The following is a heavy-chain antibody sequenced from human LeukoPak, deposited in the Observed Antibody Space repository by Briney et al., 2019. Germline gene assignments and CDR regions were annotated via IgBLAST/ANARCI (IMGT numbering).Heavy chain of an antibody. CDR2: ISGGPGTT. CDR3: WPSHYYGSGRDAFEV. V-gene: IGHV3-23*01. CDR1: GFTFTSYS. J-gene: IGHJ3*01. D-gene: IGHD3-10*01. Sequence: RGSLRLSCAASGFTFTSYSMAWVRQAPGKGLEWVSTISGGPGTTYYADSVKGRLTISRDNFSNMAYLQMNGLRAEDTALYYCWPSHYYGSGRDAFEVWGQGAIVTVSS.